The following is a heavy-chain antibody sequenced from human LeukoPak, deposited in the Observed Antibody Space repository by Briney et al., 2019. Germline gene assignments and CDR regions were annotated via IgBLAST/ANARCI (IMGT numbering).Heavy chain of an antibody. J-gene: IGHJ4*02. Sequence: GGSLRLSCAASGFTFSSYAMSWVRQAPGKGLVWVSRINTDGSSTSYADSVKGRFTISRDNAKNTLYLQMNSLRAEDTAVYYCARVGVRGGSYPYYFDYWGQGTLVTVSS. D-gene: IGHD3-16*02. CDR2: INTDGSST. CDR1: GFTFSSYA. CDR3: ARVGVRGGSYPYYFDY. V-gene: IGHV3-74*01.